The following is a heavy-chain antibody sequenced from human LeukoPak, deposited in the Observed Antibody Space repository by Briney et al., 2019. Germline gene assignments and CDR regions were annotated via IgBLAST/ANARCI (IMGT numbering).Heavy chain of an antibody. V-gene: IGHV3-49*04. CDR1: GFTFGDYA. D-gene: IGHD6-19*01. Sequence: PGRSLRLSCTASGFTFGDYAMSWVHQAAGKGLEWVGFVRSKASGATTEYAASVKGRFTISRDDSKSIAYLQMNSLKTEDTAVYYCTRDGGHWLARGYFDYWGQGTLVTVSS. CDR3: TRDGGHWLARGYFDY. J-gene: IGHJ4*02. CDR2: VRSKASGATT.